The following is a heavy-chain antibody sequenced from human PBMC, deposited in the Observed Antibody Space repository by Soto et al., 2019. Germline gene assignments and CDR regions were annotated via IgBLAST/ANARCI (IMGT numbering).Heavy chain of an antibody. CDR1: GFTFSDYY. Sequence: QVQLVESGGGLVKPGGSLRLSCAASGFTFSDYYMSWIRQAPGKGLEWVSYISSSGGTIYYADTVKGRFTISRDNAKNSLYLQINSLRAEHTAEYYCARDCLGGGDCYSSFDYWGQGTLVTVSA. J-gene: IGHJ4*02. CDR3: ARDCLGGGDCYSSFDY. D-gene: IGHD2-21*02. V-gene: IGHV3-11*01. CDR2: ISSSGGTI.